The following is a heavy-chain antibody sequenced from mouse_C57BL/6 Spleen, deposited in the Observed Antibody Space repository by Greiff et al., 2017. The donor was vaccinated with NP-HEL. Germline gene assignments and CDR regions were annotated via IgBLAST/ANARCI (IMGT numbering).Heavy chain of an antibody. Sequence: EVKLMESGGGLVKPGGSLKLSCAASGFTFSSYTMSWVRQTPEKRLEWVATISGGGGNTYYPDSVKGRFTISRDNAKNTLYLQMSSLRSEDTALYYCARQGDYDRGVYYFDYWGQGTTLTVSS. V-gene: IGHV5-9*01. CDR1: GFTFSSYT. D-gene: IGHD2-4*01. J-gene: IGHJ2*01. CDR3: ARQGDYDRGVYYFDY. CDR2: ISGGGGNT.